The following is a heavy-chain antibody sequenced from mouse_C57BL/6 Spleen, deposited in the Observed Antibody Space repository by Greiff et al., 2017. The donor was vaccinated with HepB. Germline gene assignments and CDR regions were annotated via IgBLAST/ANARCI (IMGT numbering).Heavy chain of an antibody. CDR1: GYTFTSYW. V-gene: IGHV1-69*01. D-gene: IGHD1-1*01. J-gene: IGHJ3*01. CDR2: LDPSDSYT. Sequence: QVQLQQPGAELVMPGASVKLSCKASGYTFTSYWMHWVKQRPGQGLEWIGELDPSDSYTNYNQKFKGKSTLTVDKSSSTAYMQLRSLTSEDSAVYYCARPYYYGSSYAWFAYWGQGALVTVSA. CDR3: ARPYYYGSSYAWFAY.